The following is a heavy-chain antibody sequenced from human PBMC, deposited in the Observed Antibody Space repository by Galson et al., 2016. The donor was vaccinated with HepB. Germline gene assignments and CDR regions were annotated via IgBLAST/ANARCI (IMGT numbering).Heavy chain of an antibody. Sequence: SVKVSCKASGYASTSYVMHWVRQAPGQRLEWMGWIDAGNGNTKYSQKFQGRVTITRDTSATTAYMELSSLKSEDTAVYYCARDPPRYCSGGSCNYYYDMDVGGQGTSVTVSS. CDR1: GYASTSYV. D-gene: IGHD2-15*01. CDR2: IDAGNGNT. CDR3: ARDPPRYCSGGSCNYYYDMDV. V-gene: IGHV1-3*01. J-gene: IGHJ6*02.